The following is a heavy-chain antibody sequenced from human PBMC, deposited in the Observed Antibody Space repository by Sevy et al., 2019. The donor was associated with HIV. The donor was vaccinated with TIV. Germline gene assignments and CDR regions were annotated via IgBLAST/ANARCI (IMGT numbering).Heavy chain of an antibody. Sequence: GGSLRLSCAASGLTFSNYYMSWVRQAPGRGLEWVATIKQDGSEKYYVDSVKGRFTISRDNAKNSLYLQMNSLRAEDTVVYYCARDGGLSYWGQGTLVTVSS. CDR1: GLTFSNYY. V-gene: IGHV3-7*01. J-gene: IGHJ4*02. CDR3: ARDGGLSY. CDR2: IKQDGSEK. D-gene: IGHD3-16*01.